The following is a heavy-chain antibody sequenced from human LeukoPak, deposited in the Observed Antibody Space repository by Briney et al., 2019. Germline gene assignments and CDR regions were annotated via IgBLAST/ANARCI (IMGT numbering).Heavy chain of an antibody. D-gene: IGHD6-6*01. Sequence: GGSLGLSCAASGFTFSSYAMTWVHQTPGKGLEWVSAISGSGGSTYYADSVKGRFTISRDNSKNTLYLQMNSLRAEDTAVYCCAKSSIIRSVFDYWGQGTLVTVSS. CDR1: GFTFSSYA. CDR3: AKSSIIRSVFDY. V-gene: IGHV3-23*01. CDR2: ISGSGGST. J-gene: IGHJ4*02.